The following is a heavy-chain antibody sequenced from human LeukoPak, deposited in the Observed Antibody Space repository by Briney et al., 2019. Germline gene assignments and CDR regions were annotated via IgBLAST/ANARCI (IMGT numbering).Heavy chain of an antibody. J-gene: IGHJ6*02. D-gene: IGHD6-19*01. CDR1: GYTFTSYD. CDR3: ARDSYTSVAGGYGMDV. CDR2: MNPNSGNT. Sequence: ASVKVSCKASGYTFTSYDINWVRQDTGQGLEWMGWMNPNSGNTGYAQKFQGRVTMTRNTSISTAYMELSSLRSEDTAVYYCARDSYTSVAGGYGMDVWGQGTTVTVSS. V-gene: IGHV1-8*01.